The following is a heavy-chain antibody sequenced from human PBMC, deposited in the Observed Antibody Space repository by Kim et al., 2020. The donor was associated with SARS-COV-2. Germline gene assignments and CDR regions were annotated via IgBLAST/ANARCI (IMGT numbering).Heavy chain of an antibody. J-gene: IGHJ4*02. CDR3: ARGYYDSSGYYCDF. CDR2: INVGDGNT. D-gene: IGHD3-22*01. CDR1: GYTFPSYP. Sequence: ASVKVSCKAFGYTFPSYPLHWVRQAPGQRLEWMGWINVGDGNTRYSQNFHGRVTITRDTSASTAYMELSSLRSEDTAVYYCARGYYDSSGYYCDFWGQGTLVTVAS. V-gene: IGHV1-3*01.